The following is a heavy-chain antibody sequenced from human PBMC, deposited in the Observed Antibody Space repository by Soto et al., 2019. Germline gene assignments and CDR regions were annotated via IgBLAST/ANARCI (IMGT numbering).Heavy chain of an antibody. CDR3: AKDLIYGYNSGRPFDY. J-gene: IGHJ4*02. V-gene: IGHV3-23*01. D-gene: IGHD6-19*01. CDR1: GFTFSSYA. Sequence: EVQLLESGGGLVQPGGSLRLSCAASGFTFSSYAMSWVRQAPGKGLEWVSAIGGRGDSTYYADSVKGRFTISRDNSRDTLYLQMNSLRAEDTAVYYCAKDLIYGYNSGRPFDYWCQGTLVTVSS. CDR2: IGGRGDST.